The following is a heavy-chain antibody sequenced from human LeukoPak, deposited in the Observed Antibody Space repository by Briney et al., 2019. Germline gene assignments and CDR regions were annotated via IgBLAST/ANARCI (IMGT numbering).Heavy chain of an antibody. J-gene: IGHJ4*02. CDR3: AREDPLQSWDY. V-gene: IGHV1-46*01. D-gene: IGHD5-24*01. Sequence: ASVTVSFKASGGTFSSYAISWVRQAPGQGLEWMGIINPSGGSTTYAQNFQGRVTMTRDTSTRTVYMELSSLRSEDTAVYYCAREDPLQSWDYWGQGTLVTVSS. CDR1: GGTFSSYA. CDR2: INPSGGST.